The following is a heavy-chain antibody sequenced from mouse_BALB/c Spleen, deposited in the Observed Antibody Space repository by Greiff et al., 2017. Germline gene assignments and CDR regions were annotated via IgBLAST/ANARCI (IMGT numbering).Heavy chain of an antibody. D-gene: IGHD1-1*01. V-gene: IGHV5-4*02. CDR1: GFTFSDYY. CDR2: ISDGGSYT. J-gene: IGHJ4*01. CDR3: AREGGYYGSRGAMDY. Sequence: EVKVVESGGGLVKPGGSLKLSCAASGFTFSDYYMYWVRQTPEKRLEWVATISDGGSYTYYPDSVKGRFTISRDNAKNNLYLQMSSLKSEDTAMYYCAREGGYYGSRGAMDYWGQGTSVTVSS.